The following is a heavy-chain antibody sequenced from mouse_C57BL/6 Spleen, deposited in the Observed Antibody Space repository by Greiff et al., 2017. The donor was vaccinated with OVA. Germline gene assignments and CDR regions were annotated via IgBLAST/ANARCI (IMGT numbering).Heavy chain of an antibody. J-gene: IGHJ2*01. V-gene: IGHV5-17*01. CDR1: GFTFSDYG. CDR2: ISSGSSTL. Sequence: EVMLVESGGGLVKPGGSLKLSCAASGFTFSDYGMHWVRQAPETGLEWVAYISSGSSTLYYADTVKGRFPISRDNAKNTLFLQMTSLRSEDTAMYYCARPGGSSLYFDYWGQGTTLTVSS. CDR3: ARPGGSSLYFDY. D-gene: IGHD1-1*01.